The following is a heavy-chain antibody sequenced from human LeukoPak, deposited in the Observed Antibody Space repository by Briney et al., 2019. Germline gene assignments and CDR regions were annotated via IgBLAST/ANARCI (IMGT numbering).Heavy chain of an antibody. D-gene: IGHD5-12*01. V-gene: IGHV4-59*01. J-gene: IGHJ4*02. CDR1: GGSTTGFY. CDR2: IYYTGTT. CDR3: ARGYSGYGKYFDS. Sequence: SETLSLTCTVSGGSTTGFYWSWIRQPPGKGLEWIGYIYYTGTTNYKPSLKRRVTIAIDTSKKQISLRLRSVTAADTAVYYCARGYSGYGKYFDSWAREPWSPSP.